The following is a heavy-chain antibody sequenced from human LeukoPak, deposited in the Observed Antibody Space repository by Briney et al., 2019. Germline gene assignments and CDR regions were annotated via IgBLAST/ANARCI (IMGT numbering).Heavy chain of an antibody. CDR1: GFTFTNAW. V-gene: IGHV3-23*01. Sequence: GGSLRLSCAASGFTFTNAWMSWVRQAPGKGLEWVSAISGSGGSTYYADSVKGRFTISRDNSKNTLYLQMNSLRAEDTAVYYCAKVIDFWSGYEADYWGQGTLVTVSS. CDR2: ISGSGGST. J-gene: IGHJ4*02. CDR3: AKVIDFWSGYEADY. D-gene: IGHD3-3*01.